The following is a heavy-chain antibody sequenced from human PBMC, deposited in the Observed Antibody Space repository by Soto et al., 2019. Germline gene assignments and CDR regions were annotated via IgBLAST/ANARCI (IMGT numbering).Heavy chain of an antibody. CDR3: ESALTGDYVGFDY. J-gene: IGHJ4*02. D-gene: IGHD3-9*01. V-gene: IGHV4-31*03. Sequence: QVQLQESGPGLVKPSQTLSLTCSVSGASISRDDYYWSWIRQHPGKGLEWIAYIYSSGNSYYNPSLSSRVAISLDTSKNPFSLRLSSVTAADTGVYYCESALTGDYVGFDYWGQGTPATVSS. CDR1: GASISRDDYY. CDR2: IYSSGNS.